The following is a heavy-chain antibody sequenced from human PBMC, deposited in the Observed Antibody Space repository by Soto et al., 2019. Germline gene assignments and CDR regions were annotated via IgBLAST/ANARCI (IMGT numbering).Heavy chain of an antibody. CDR2: IIPIFGTA. CDR3: ARPDVFIAAREHYYYGMDV. D-gene: IGHD6-6*01. CDR1: GGTLSSYA. V-gene: IGHV1-69*13. J-gene: IGHJ6*02. Sequence: ASVKVSCKASGGTLSSYAISWVRQAHGQGLEWMGGIIPIFGTANYAQKFQGRVTITADESTSTAYMELSSLRSEDTAVYYCARPDVFIAAREHYYYGMDVWGQGTTVTVSS.